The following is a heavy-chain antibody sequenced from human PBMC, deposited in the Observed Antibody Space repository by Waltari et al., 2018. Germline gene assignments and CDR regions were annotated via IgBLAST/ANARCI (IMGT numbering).Heavy chain of an antibody. CDR1: GGSFSGYS. CDR3: ARGRSYYYGSGSNLDY. V-gene: IGHV4-34*01. J-gene: IGHJ4*02. D-gene: IGHD3-10*01. Sequence: QVQLQQWGAGLLKPSETLSLTCAVYGGSFSGYSWGWIRQPPGKGLEWIGEINHSGSTNYNPSLKSRVTISVDTSKNQFSLKLSSVTAADTAVYYCARGRSYYYGSGSNLDYWGQGTLVTVSS. CDR2: INHSGST.